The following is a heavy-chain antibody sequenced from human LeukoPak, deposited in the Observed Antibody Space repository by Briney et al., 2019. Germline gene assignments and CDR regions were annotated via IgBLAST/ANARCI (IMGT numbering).Heavy chain of an antibody. Sequence: GGSLRLSCAASGFSFSTSWMAWVRQAPGKGLQWVGNINPDESHTDYIDSVEGRFTMSRDNAENSLFLQVHSLRDEDTAVYYCARDRAYDAFDYWGRGTLVTVSS. J-gene: IGHJ4*02. CDR3: ARDRAYDAFDY. V-gene: IGHV3-7*01. CDR1: GFSFSTSW. CDR2: INPDESHT. D-gene: IGHD5-12*01.